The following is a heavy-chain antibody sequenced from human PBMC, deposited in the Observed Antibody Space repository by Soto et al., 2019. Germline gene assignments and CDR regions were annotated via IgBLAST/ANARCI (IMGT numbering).Heavy chain of an antibody. CDR2: IYYSTST. Sequence: SETLSLTCTVSGGSINSSAYYWNWIRQHPGKDLEWIGYIYYSTSTYYNPSLQSRVTIAVDTSKYQFSLKLTSVTAADTAVYYCGRIPSHLCSSISCHAFDSWGQGIMVTVSS. CDR3: GRIPSHLCSSISCHAFDS. J-gene: IGHJ3*02. V-gene: IGHV4-31*03. CDR1: GGSINSSAYY. D-gene: IGHD2-2*01.